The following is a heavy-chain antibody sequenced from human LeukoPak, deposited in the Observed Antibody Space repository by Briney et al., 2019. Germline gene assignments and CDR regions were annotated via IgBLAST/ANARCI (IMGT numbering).Heavy chain of an antibody. J-gene: IGHJ4*02. CDR3: AQDYGG. Sequence: SETLSLTCTVSGGSISSGSYYWSWIRQPAGKGLEWIGRIYTSGSTNYNPSLKSRVTMSVDTSKNQFSLKLSSVTAADTAVYYCAQDYGGWGQGTLVTVSS. CDR1: GGSISSGSYY. CDR2: IYTSGST. V-gene: IGHV4-61*02. D-gene: IGHD4-17*01.